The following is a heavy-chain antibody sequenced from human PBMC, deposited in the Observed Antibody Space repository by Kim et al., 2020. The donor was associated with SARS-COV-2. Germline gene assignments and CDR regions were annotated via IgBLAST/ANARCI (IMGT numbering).Heavy chain of an antibody. CDR2: ISSSSSYI. D-gene: IGHD3-22*01. J-gene: IGHJ5*02. CDR1: GFTFSSYS. V-gene: IGHV3-21*01. CDR3: AREGDSSDYYYDSSELNWFDP. Sequence: GGSLRLSCAASGFTFSSYSMNWVRQAPGKGLEWVSSISSSSSYIYYADSVKGRFTISRDNAKNSLYLQMNSLRAEDTAVYYCAREGDSSDYYYDSSELNWFDPWGQGTLVTVSS.